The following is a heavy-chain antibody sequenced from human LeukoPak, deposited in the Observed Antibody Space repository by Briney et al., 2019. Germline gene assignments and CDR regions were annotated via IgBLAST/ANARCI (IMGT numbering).Heavy chain of an antibody. D-gene: IGHD5-18*01. Sequence: SETLSLTCSVYGGSFSRYYWSWIRQSPGKGLEWIGESNDSGNTIYNPSLKSRVTISVDTSKNQFSLKLSSVTAADTAVYYCARDTGGHIQKASKNHADDAFDIWGQGTMVTVSS. CDR2: SNDSGNT. CDR1: GGSFSRYY. CDR3: ARDTGGHIQKASKNHADDAFDI. V-gene: IGHV4-34*01. J-gene: IGHJ3*02.